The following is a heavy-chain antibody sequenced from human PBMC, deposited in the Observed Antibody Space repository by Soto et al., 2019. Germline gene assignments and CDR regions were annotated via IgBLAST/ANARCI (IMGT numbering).Heavy chain of an antibody. CDR1: GGTFSTYP. D-gene: IGHD2-2*02. CDR3: ARGSGSCRSTICYSGDY. Sequence: GASVKVSCKASGGTFSTYPISWVRQAPGQGLEWMGGIIPTLGTPNYAQKFQGRVTITADESTSTAYMELSSLRSEDTAVYYCARGSGSCRSTICYSGDYRGQGTLVTVSS. J-gene: IGHJ4*02. V-gene: IGHV1-69*13. CDR2: IIPTLGTP.